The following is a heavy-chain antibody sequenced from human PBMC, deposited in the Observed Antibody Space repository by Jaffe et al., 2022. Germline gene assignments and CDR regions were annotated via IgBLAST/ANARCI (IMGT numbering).Heavy chain of an antibody. Sequence: EVQLLESGGGLVQPGGSLRLSCAASGFTFSSYAMSWVRQAPGKGLEWVSAISGSGGSTYYADSVKGRFTISRDNSKNTLYLQMNSLRAEDTAVYYCANSGPRITGTTPRVVGGRDDAFDIWGQGTMVTVSS. CDR1: GFTFSSYA. V-gene: IGHV3-23*01. CDR2: ISGSGGST. D-gene: IGHD1-20*01. CDR3: ANSGPRITGTTPRVVGGRDDAFDI. J-gene: IGHJ3*02.